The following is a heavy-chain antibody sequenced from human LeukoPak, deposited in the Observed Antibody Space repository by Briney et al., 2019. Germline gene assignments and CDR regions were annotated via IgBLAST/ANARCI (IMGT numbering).Heavy chain of an antibody. V-gene: IGHV4-39*07. J-gene: IGHJ4*02. CDR3: ARTEGYYSPFDY. CDR2: IYYSGST. CDR1: GGSISSSSYY. D-gene: IGHD1-26*01. Sequence: SETLSLTCTVSGGSISSSSYYWGWIRQPPGKGLEWIGSIYYSGSTNYNPSLKSRVTISVGTSKNQFSLKLSSVTAADTGVYYCARTEGYYSPFDYWGQGTLVTVSS.